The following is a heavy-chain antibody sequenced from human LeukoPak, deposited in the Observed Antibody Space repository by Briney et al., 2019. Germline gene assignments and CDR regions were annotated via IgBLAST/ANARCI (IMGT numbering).Heavy chain of an antibody. J-gene: IGHJ5*02. CDR2: IYTGGST. Sequence: PGGSLRLSCAASGFTVSSNYMSWVRQAPGKGLEWVSVIYTGGSTYYADSVKGRFTISRDISKNTLYLQMGSLRPEDMAVYFCTRGSGSYYSYNWFDPWGQGTLVTVSS. CDR1: GFTVSSNY. V-gene: IGHV3-66*01. D-gene: IGHD3-10*01. CDR3: TRGSGSYYSYNWFDP.